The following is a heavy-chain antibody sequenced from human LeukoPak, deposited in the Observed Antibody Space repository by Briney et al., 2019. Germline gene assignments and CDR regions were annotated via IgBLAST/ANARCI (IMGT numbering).Heavy chain of an antibody. V-gene: IGHV3-23*01. Sequence: GGSLRHSCAASGFTLSSYAMSWVRQAPGKGLEWVSAISVSGNTYHADSVKGRFTISRDSSKNTLYLQMNRLRAEDAAVYYCAKAPVTTCSGAYCYPFDYWGQGTLVTVSS. CDR3: AKAPVTTCSGAYCYPFDY. CDR2: ISVSGNT. J-gene: IGHJ4*02. CDR1: GFTLSSYA. D-gene: IGHD2-21*01.